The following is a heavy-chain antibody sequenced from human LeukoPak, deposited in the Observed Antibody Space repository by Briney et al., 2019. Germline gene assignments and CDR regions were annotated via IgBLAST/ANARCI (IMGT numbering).Heavy chain of an antibody. CDR2: ISHDGSSK. J-gene: IGHJ6*03. V-gene: IGHV3-30-3*01. D-gene: IGHD3-10*01. Sequence: GRSLRLSCAASGFTFSNHGMHWVRQAPGKGLEWVAVISHDGSSKYYADSVKGRFTISRDNSKNTLFLQMDSLATEDTAVYYCAKDRITMVRGVITWFPYYMDVWGKGTTVTVSS. CDR1: GFTFSNHG. CDR3: AKDRITMVRGVITWFPYYMDV.